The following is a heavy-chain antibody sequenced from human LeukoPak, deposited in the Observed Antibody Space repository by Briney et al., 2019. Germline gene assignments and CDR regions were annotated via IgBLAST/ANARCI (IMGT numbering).Heavy chain of an antibody. Sequence: SETLSLTCTVSGGSITSSSYYWGWVRQPPGKGLEWIASIYYSGSTYYNPSLKSRVTISVDTSKNQFSLKLSSVTAADTAVYYCATESYYDYVWGSYRASDAFDIWGQGTMVTVSS. CDR3: ATESYYDYVWGSYRASDAFDI. J-gene: IGHJ3*02. CDR2: IYYSGST. V-gene: IGHV4-39*07. CDR1: GGSITSSSYY. D-gene: IGHD3-16*02.